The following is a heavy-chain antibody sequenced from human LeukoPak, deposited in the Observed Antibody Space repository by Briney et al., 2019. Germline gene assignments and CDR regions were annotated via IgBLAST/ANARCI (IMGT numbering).Heavy chain of an antibody. Sequence: ASVKVSCKASRYTFTDYFIHWVRQAPGQGLEWMGWINPNIGDASYAQRFQDRVTMTRDRSINTAYMELSRLTSDDTAVYYCARMALDGGDSIGFDSWGQGTLVTVSS. J-gene: IGHJ5*01. CDR3: ARMALDGGDSIGFDS. CDR2: INPNIGDA. V-gene: IGHV1-2*02. D-gene: IGHD2-21*02. CDR1: RYTFTDYF.